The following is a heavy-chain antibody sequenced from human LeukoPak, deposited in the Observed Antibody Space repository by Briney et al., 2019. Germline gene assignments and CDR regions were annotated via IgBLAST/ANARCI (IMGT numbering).Heavy chain of an antibody. Sequence: PGASLRLSCAASGFTFSGYAMSWVRQSPGKGLEWVSTISGSGGSTYYADSVKGRFTISRDNPKNTLFLQMNSLRAEDTAVYYCAKNVEVAGTWYYYDGMDVWGQGTTVTVSS. J-gene: IGHJ6*02. CDR1: GFTFSGYA. V-gene: IGHV3-23*01. CDR3: AKNVEVAGTWYYYDGMDV. CDR2: ISGSGGST. D-gene: IGHD6-19*01.